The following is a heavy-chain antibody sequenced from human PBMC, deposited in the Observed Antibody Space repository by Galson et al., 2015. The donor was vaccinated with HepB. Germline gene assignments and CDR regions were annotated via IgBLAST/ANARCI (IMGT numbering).Heavy chain of an antibody. J-gene: IGHJ4*02. Sequence: SVKVSCKASGYTFTSYAMHWVRQAPGQRLEWMGWINAGNGNTKYSQKFQGRVTITRDTSASTAYMELSSLRSEDTAVYYCARGDLIRRFKGELSLGYWGQGTLVTVSS. V-gene: IGHV1-3*01. CDR2: INAGNGNT. CDR3: ARGDLIRRFKGELSLGY. D-gene: IGHD3-16*02. CDR1: GYTFTSYA.